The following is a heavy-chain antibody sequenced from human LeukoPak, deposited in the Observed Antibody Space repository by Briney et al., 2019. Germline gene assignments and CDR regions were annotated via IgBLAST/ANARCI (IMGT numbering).Heavy chain of an antibody. V-gene: IGHV3-53*01. CDR3: GRHAYGGSPPLS. D-gene: IGHD3-10*01. CDR1: GFTVRDGY. Sequence: GGSLRLSCAASGFTVRDGYMSWVRQAPGKRLEWLAFIYVSGTTFYAASVKGRFTISRDNAKNTVYLQMNNLRAEDTALYYCGRHAYGGSPPLSWGQGALVTVSS. J-gene: IGHJ4*02. CDR2: IYVSGTT.